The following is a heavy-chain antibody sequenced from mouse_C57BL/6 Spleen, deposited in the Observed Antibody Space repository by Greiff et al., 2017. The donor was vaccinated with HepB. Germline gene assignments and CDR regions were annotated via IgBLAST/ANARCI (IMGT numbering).Heavy chain of an antibody. D-gene: IGHD2-4*01. CDR1: GYTFTSYW. CDR2: IDPSDSET. J-gene: IGHJ4*01. Sequence: VQLQQPGAELVRPGSSVKLSCKASGYTFTSYWMHWVKQRPIQGLEWIGNIDPSDSETHYNQKFKDKATLTVDKSSSTAYMQLSSLTSEDSAVYYCARGTYDYDDGLPMDYWGQGTSVTVSS. V-gene: IGHV1-52*01. CDR3: ARGTYDYDDGLPMDY.